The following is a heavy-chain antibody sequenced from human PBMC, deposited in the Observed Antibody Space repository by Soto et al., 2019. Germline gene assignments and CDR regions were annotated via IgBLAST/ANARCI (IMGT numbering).Heavy chain of an antibody. CDR3: ARAPYYYDSSGYLYWFDP. CDR2: IYYSGST. CDR1: GGSISSYY. V-gene: IGHV4-59*01. D-gene: IGHD3-22*01. Sequence: PSETLSLTCTVSGGSISSYYWSWIRQPPGKGLEWIGYIYYSGSTNYNPSLKSRVTISVDTSKNQFSLKLSSVTAADTAVYYCARAPYYYDSSGYLYWFDPWGQGTLVTVSS. J-gene: IGHJ5*02.